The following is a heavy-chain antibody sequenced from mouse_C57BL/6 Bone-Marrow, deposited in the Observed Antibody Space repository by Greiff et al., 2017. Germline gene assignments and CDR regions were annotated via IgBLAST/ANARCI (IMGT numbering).Heavy chain of an antibody. CDR3: ARLEFDGSSGDWYFDV. Sequence: QVQLKESGPELVKPGASVKLSCKASGYTFTSYDINWVKQRPGQGLEWIGWIYPRDGSTKYNAKFKGKATLTVDKSSSTAYMELHSLTSEDSAVYFCARLEFDGSSGDWYFDVWGTGTTVTVSS. V-gene: IGHV1-85*01. D-gene: IGHD1-1*01. CDR1: GYTFTSYD. CDR2: IYPRDGST. J-gene: IGHJ1*03.